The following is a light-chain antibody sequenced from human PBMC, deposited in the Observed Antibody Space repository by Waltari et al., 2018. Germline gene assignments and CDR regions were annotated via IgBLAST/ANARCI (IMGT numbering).Light chain of an antibody. CDR3: HQYGNSPWT. CDR1: QPFGSTD. J-gene: IGKJ1*01. Sequence: IVLTQYPGTLSLSPGERATLFCRARQPFGSTDLAWYQQKPGQAPRLLIYGISSRATGVPDRFSGSGSGTDFTLTITRLEPEDFAVYFCHQYGNSPWTFGPGTKVEIK. CDR2: GIS. V-gene: IGKV3-20*01.